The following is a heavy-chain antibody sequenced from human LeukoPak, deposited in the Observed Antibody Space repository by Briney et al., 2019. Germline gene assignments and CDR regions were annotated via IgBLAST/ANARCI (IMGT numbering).Heavy chain of an antibody. V-gene: IGHV3-66*01. CDR3: AREAVAGRDAFDI. Sequence: AGGSLRLSCAASGFTVSSNYMSWVRQAPGKGLEWVSVIYSGGSTYYADSVKGRFTISRDNSKNTLYLQMNSLRAEDTAVYYCAREAVAGRDAFDIWGQGTMVTVSS. J-gene: IGHJ3*02. D-gene: IGHD6-19*01. CDR2: IYSGGST. CDR1: GFTVSSNY.